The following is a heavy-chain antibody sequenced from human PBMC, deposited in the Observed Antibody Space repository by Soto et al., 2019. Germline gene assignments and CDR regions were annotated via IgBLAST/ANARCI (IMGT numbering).Heavy chain of an antibody. CDR2: ISYDGSNK. CDR3: AKAYCSGGSCYGTDYYYYYGMDV. D-gene: IGHD2-15*01. CDR1: GFTFSSYG. Sequence: QVQLVESGGGVVQPGRSLRLSCAASGFTFSSYGMHWVRQAPGKGLEWVAVISYDGSNKYYADSVKGRFTISRDNSKNTLYLQMNSLGAEDTAVYYCAKAYCSGGSCYGTDYYYYYGMDVCCQGTTVPGAS. V-gene: IGHV3-30*18. J-gene: IGHJ6*02.